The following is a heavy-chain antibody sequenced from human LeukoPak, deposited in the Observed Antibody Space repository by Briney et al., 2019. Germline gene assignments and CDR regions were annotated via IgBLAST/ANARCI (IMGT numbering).Heavy chain of an antibody. D-gene: IGHD1-26*01. V-gene: IGHV5-51*01. CDR3: ARSASGSSSPDGHFDY. J-gene: IGHJ4*02. CDR2: IYPGDSDT. CDR1: GYSFTTYW. Sequence: GESLKISCEGSGYSFTTYWIGWVRQMPGKGLEWMGIIYPGDSDTRYSPSFQGQVTISADKSISTAYLQWSSLKGSDTAMYYCARSASGSSSPDGHFDYWGQGTLVTVSS.